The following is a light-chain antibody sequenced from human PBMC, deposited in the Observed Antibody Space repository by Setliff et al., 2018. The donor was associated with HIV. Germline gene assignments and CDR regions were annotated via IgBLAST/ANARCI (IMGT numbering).Light chain of an antibody. J-gene: IGLJ2*01. CDR1: SSDVGGYDY. Sequence: QSALAQPASVSGSPGQSITISCTGTSSDVGGYDYVSWYQQHPGKAPKLIIYEVTYRPSWVSNRFSGFKSGNTASLTISGLQAEDEADYYCSSYRTNSRVVFGGGTKVTVL. CDR3: SSYRTNSRVV. V-gene: IGLV2-14*01. CDR2: EVT.